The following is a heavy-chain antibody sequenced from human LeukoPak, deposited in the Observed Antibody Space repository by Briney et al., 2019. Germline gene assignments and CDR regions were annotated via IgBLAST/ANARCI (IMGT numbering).Heavy chain of an antibody. V-gene: IGHV4-59*01. J-gene: IGHJ3*02. D-gene: IGHD1-26*01. Sequence: SETLSLTWTVSGGSISSYYWCWIRQPRGKGLEWIGYIYYSGNTKYNPSLKSRVTISVDTSKNQFSLKLSSVTAADTAVYYCARDRYSGSYSSDAFDIWGQGTMVTVSS. CDR3: ARDRYSGSYSSDAFDI. CDR1: GGSISSYY. CDR2: IYYSGNT.